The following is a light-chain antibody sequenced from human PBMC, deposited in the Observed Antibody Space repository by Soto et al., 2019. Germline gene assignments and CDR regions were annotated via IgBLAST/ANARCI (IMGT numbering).Light chain of an antibody. J-gene: IGLJ1*01. V-gene: IGLV2-14*01. CDR2: EVS. Sequence: QSVLTQPASVSGSPGQSITISCTGTSSDVGGYNSVSWYQQHPGKAPKLMIYEVSNRPSGVSNRFSGSKSGNTASLTISGLQAEAEADYYCSSYTTSSTLLYIIGTGTKLTVL. CDR1: SSDVGGYNS. CDR3: SSYTTSSTLLYI.